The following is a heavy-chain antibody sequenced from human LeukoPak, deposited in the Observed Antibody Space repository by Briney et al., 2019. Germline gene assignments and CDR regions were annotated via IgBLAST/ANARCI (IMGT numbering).Heavy chain of an antibody. J-gene: IGHJ4*02. CDR2: INSDGSST. CDR3: ARSMVTIPIPGGY. D-gene: IGHD5-24*01. CDR1: GLTFSSYA. Sequence: GGSLRLSCAASGLTFSSYAMSWVRQAPGKGLVWVSRINSDGSSTSYADSVKGRFTISRDNAKNTLYLQMNSLRAEDTAVYYCARSMVTIPIPGGYWGQGTLVTVSS. V-gene: IGHV3-74*01.